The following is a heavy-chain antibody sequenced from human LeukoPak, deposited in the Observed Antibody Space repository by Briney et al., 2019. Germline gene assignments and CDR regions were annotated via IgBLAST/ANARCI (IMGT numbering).Heavy chain of an antibody. Sequence: ASVKVSCKASGYTFTGYYIHWVRQAPGQGLEWMGWLNPNSGGTNYAQNLQGRVTMTTDTSTSTVYMELRSLRSDDTAVYYCAFSSYYLQGNYYYMDVWGKGTTVTVSS. CDR2: LNPNSGGT. D-gene: IGHD1-26*01. CDR1: GYTFTGYY. J-gene: IGHJ6*03. CDR3: AFSSYYLQGNYYYMDV. V-gene: IGHV1-2*02.